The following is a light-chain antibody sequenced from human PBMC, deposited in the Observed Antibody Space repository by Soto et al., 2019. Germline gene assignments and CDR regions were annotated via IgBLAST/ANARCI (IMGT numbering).Light chain of an antibody. J-gene: IGLJ1*01. Sequence: QSALTQPASVSGSPGQSIAISCTGTSSDIGTYNLVSWYQQHPGKVPKLMISEVNKRPSGVSNRFSGSKSGNTASLTISGLQTVFFADYYCCSFSGICTGVFGTGNIVTVL. CDR1: SSDIGTYNL. V-gene: IGLV2-23*02. CDR2: EVN. CDR3: CSFSGICTGV.